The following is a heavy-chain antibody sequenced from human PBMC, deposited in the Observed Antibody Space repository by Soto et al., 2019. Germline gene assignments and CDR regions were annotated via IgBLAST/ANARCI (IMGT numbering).Heavy chain of an antibody. D-gene: IGHD3-10*01. J-gene: IGHJ6*02. V-gene: IGHV3-21*01. Sequence: EVQLVESGGGLVKPGGSLRLSCAASGFIFDIYSMTWVRQAPGKGLEWVSSISSSSSYIDYADSVKGRFTISRDNAENALYLQMSSLRADDTAVYYCARDRGAASDIRYYYYGFDVWGQGTTVTVSS. CDR1: GFIFDIYS. CDR3: ARDRGAASDIRYYYYGFDV. CDR2: ISSSSSYI.